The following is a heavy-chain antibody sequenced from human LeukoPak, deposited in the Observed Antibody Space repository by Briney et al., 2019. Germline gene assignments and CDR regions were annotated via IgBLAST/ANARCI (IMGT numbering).Heavy chain of an antibody. CDR3: ARERDTAMVYYYYYGMDV. CDR2: INSDGSST. CDR1: GFTFSSYW. Sequence: GGSLRLSCAASGFTFSSYWMHWVRQAPGKGLVWVSHINSDGSSTSYADSVKGRFTISRDNAKNTLYLQMNSLRAEDTAVYYCARERDTAMVYYYYYGMDVWGQGTRSPSP. D-gene: IGHD5-18*01. V-gene: IGHV3-74*01. J-gene: IGHJ6*02.